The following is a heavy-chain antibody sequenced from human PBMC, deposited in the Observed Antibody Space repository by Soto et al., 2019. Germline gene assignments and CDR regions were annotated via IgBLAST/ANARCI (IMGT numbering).Heavy chain of an antibody. Sequence: EVQLLESGGGLGQPGGSLRLSCAGSGFTFSNFEMHWVRQAPGKGLEWVSYINTAGSTKYYAESVKGRFTISRDNARNSLFLQMNSLRAEDTAVYYCARAECSSPDCLTAYYSYGLDVWGQGSTVTVSS. V-gene: IGHV3-48*03. CDR3: ARAECSSPDCLTAYYSYGLDV. D-gene: IGHD3-9*01. CDR1: GFTFSNFE. J-gene: IGHJ6*02. CDR2: INTAGSTK.